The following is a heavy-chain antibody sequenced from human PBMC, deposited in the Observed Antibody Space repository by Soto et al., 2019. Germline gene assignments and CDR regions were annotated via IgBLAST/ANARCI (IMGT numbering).Heavy chain of an antibody. J-gene: IGHJ4*02. CDR3: ARDVPGSGVPLGDY. V-gene: IGHV1-18*04. CDR1: GYTFTHYG. Sequence: QIQLVQSGAEMKKPGASVKVSCKPSGYTFTHYGVSWLRQAPGQGLEWMGWISAYNGNTDYAHKCQGIVALPTDTSMSTDYMELRGLSPDDTSFYYCARDVPGSGVPLGDYGGQGTLVTVSS. CDR2: ISAYNGNT. D-gene: IGHD2-15*01.